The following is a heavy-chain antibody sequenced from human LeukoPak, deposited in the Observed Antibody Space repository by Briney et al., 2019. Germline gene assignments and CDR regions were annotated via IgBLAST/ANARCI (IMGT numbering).Heavy chain of an antibody. CDR2: ITSSGSTI. J-gene: IGHJ4*02. CDR3: ARDLGRWDLGD. D-gene: IGHD1-26*01. CDR1: GFTFSSYE. Sequence: GGSLRLSCAASGFTFSSYEMNWVRQAPGEGLEWVSYITSSGSTIYYADSVKGRFTISRDNAKNSLYLQMNSLRAEDTAVYYCARDLGRWDLGDWGQGTLVTVSS. V-gene: IGHV3-48*03.